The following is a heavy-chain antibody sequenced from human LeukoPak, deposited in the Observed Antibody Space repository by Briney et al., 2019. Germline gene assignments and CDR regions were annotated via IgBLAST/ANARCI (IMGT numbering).Heavy chain of an antibody. D-gene: IGHD5/OR15-5a*01. CDR1: GGSFSGYY. J-gene: IGHJ4*02. V-gene: IGHV4-34*01. CDR3: AKGNPFYDY. CDR2: INHSGST. Sequence: SETLSLTCAVYGGSFSGYYWSWIRQPPGKGLEWIGEINHSGSTYYSPSLKSRVIISLDTSKNQFSLTLSSVTAADTAVYYCAKGNPFYDYWGQGTLVTVSS.